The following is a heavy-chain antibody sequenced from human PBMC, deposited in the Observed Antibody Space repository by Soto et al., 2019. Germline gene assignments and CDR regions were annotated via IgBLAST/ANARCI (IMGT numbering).Heavy chain of an antibody. J-gene: IGHJ5*02. CDR3: AKERTNYRIDALHFDP. V-gene: IGHV3-23*01. CDR2: ISGSGRTT. D-gene: IGHD2-2*01. CDR1: GFTFSTND. Sequence: QLLESGGGLVQPGGSLRLSCAASGFTFSTNDMSWVRQAPGKGLEWVAGISGSGRTTYYADSVKGRFTVSRDNSNSTLFLQMSSLRAEDTALYYCAKERTNYRIDALHFDPRGQGTLVTVSS.